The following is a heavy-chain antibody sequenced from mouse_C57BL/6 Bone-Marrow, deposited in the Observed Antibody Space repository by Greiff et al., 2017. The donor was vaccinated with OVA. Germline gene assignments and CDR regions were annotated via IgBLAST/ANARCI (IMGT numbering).Heavy chain of an antibody. Sequence: EVKVVESGGGLVQPGGSLKLSCAASGFTFSDYYMYWVRQTPEKRLEWVAYISNGGGSTYYPDTVKGRFTISRDNAKNTLYLQMSRLKSEDTAMYYCARQSGSSFYFDYWGQGTTLTVSS. J-gene: IGHJ2*01. CDR2: ISNGGGST. D-gene: IGHD1-1*01. CDR1: GFTFSDYY. V-gene: IGHV5-12*01. CDR3: ARQSGSSFYFDY.